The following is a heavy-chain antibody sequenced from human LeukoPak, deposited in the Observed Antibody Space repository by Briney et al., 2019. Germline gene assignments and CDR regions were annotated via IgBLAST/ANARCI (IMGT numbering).Heavy chain of an antibody. CDR1: GFTFSSYA. V-gene: IGHV3-23*01. CDR2: ISGSGGST. Sequence: GASLRLSCVASGFTFSSYAMSWVRQAPGKGLEWVSAISGSGGSTYYADSVKGRFTISRDNSKNTLYLQMNSLRAEDTAVYYCAKWSEYYYDSSGFDYWGQGTLVTVSS. J-gene: IGHJ4*02. CDR3: AKWSEYYYDSSGFDY. D-gene: IGHD3-22*01.